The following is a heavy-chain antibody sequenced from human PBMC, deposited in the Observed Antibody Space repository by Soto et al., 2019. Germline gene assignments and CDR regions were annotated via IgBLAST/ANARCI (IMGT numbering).Heavy chain of an antibody. J-gene: IGHJ4*02. CDR1: GGTFSSYT. CDR3: LHLAELSDFDY. V-gene: IGHV1-69*02. Sequence: QVQLVQSGAEVKKPGSSVKVSCKASGGTFSSYTISWVRQAPGQGLEWMGRIIPILGIANYAQKFQGRVTITADKSTRTAYMELSSLGSEDTAVYYCLHLAELSDFDYWGQGTLVTVSS. CDR2: IIPILGIA. D-gene: IGHD3-16*02.